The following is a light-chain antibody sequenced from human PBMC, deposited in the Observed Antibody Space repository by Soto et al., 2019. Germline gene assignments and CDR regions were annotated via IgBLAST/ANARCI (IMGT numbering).Light chain of an antibody. CDR3: QQYYTTPLT. CDR1: QRVLYSTNNKNY. Sequence: DIVMTQSPDSLAVSLGERATINCKSSQRVLYSTNNKNYLAWYQQKPGQPPKLLIYWAATRESGVPDRFSGSGSGKDFALTISSMQAEEVAVSYCQQYYTTPLTFGGGTNVEIQ. J-gene: IGKJ4*01. CDR2: WAA. V-gene: IGKV4-1*01.